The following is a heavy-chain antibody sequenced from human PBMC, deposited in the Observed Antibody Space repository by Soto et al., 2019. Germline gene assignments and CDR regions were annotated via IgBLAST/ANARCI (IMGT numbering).Heavy chain of an antibody. V-gene: IGHV4-59*01. D-gene: IGHD5-12*01. CDR1: GGSISSYY. Sequence: SETLSLTCTVSGGSISSYYWSWIRQPPGKGLEWIGYIYYSATTNYNPSLKSRVTISVGTSNNQFSLKLTSVTAADTAIYFCAREGNLGRWLQPLDFWGQGTLVTVSS. CDR3: AREGNLGRWLQPLDF. CDR2: IYYSATT. J-gene: IGHJ4*02.